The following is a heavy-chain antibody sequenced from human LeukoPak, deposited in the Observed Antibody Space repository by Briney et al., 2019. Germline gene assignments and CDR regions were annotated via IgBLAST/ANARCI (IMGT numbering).Heavy chain of an antibody. CDR2: IYYSGST. V-gene: IGHV4-59*01. CDR1: GGSISSYY. CDR3: ARDVAGFDY. D-gene: IGHD6-19*01. J-gene: IGHJ4*02. Sequence: PSETLSLTCTVSGGSISSYYWSWIRQPPGKGLEWIGYIYYSGSTDYNPSLKSRVTISVDTSKNQFSLKLSSVTAADTAVYYCARDVAGFDYWGQGTLVTVSS.